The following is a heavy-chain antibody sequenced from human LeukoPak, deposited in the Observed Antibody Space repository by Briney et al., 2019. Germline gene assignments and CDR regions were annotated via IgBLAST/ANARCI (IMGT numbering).Heavy chain of an antibody. CDR2: IRSKAYGGTT. D-gene: IGHD5-18*01. J-gene: IGHJ4*02. CDR1: GFTFGDYA. V-gene: IGHV3-49*04. Sequence: GGSLRLSCTASGFTFGDYAMSWVRQAPGKGLEWVGFIRSKAYGGTTEYAASVKGRFTISRDDSKSIADLQMNSLKTDDTAVYYCTIPRVGYSYGYNYWGQGTLVTVSS. CDR3: TIPRVGYSYGYNY.